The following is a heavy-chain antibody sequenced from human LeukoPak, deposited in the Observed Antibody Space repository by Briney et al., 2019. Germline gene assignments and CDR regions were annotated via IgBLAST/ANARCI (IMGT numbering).Heavy chain of an antibody. D-gene: IGHD3-22*01. CDR3: ARGRRHDSSGYPRPYYYMDV. CDR2: IYTSGST. J-gene: IGHJ6*03. V-gene: IGHV4-4*07. CDR1: GGSISSYY. Sequence: SETLSLTCTVSGGSISSYYWSWIRQPAGKGLEWIGRIYTSGSTNYNPSLKSRVTMSVDTSKNQFSLKLSSVTAADTAVYYCARGRRHDSSGYPRPYYYMDVWGRGTTVTISS.